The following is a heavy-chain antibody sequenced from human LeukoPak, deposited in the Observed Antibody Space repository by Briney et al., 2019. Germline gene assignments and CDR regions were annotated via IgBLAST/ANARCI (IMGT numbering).Heavy chain of an antibody. CDR2: ISAYNGNT. D-gene: IGHD2-2*01. CDR1: GYTFTSYG. CDR3: ARDSIAAMDSRGFDY. V-gene: IGHV1-18*01. Sequence: ASVKVSCKASGYTFTSYGISWVRQAPGQGLEWMGWISAYNGNTNYAQKLQGRVTMTTDTSTSTAYMELRSLRSDDTAVYYCARDSIAAMDSRGFDYWGQGTLVTVSS. J-gene: IGHJ4*02.